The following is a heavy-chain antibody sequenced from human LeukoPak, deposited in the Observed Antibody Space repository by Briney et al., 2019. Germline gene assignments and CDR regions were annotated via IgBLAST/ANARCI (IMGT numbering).Heavy chain of an antibody. CDR3: ARSSLWFGERDYYYYYGMDV. CDR1: GYAFTSYG. CDR2: ISAYNGNT. D-gene: IGHD3-10*01. J-gene: IGHJ6*02. V-gene: IGHV1-18*01. Sequence: VASVKVSCKASGYAFTSYGISWVRQAPGQGLEWMGWISAYNGNTNYAQKLQGRVTMTTDTSTSTAYMELRSLRSDDTAVYYCARSSLWFGERDYYYYYGMDVWGQGTTVTVSS.